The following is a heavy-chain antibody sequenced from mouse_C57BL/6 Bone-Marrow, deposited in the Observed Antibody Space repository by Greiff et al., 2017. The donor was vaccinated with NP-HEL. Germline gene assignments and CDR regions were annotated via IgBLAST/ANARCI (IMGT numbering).Heavy chain of an antibody. Sequence: EVKLQESGGGLVQPGGSLSLSCAASGFTFTDYYMSWVRQPPGKALEWLGCIRNKANGYTTEYSASVKGRFTISRDNSQSILYLQMKALRAEDSATYDYARSVVAKYFEVWGTGTTGTVSS. V-gene: IGHV7-3*01. CDR2: IRNKANGYTT. CDR3: ARSVVAKYFEV. CDR1: GFTFTDYY. D-gene: IGHD1-1*01. J-gene: IGHJ1*03.